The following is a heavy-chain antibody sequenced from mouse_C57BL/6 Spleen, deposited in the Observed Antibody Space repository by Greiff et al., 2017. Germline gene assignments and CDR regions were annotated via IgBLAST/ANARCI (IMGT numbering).Heavy chain of an antibody. CDR3: ARIFITTVVATSYYAMDY. V-gene: IGHV2-2*01. D-gene: IGHD1-1*01. Sequence: QVQLKQSGPGLVQPSQSLSITCTVSGFSLTSYGVPWVRQSPGKGLEWLGVIWSGGSTDYNAAFISRLSISKDNSKSQVFFKMNSLQADDTAIYYCARIFITTVVATSYYAMDYWGQGTSVTVSS. CDR1: GFSLTSYG. CDR2: IWSGGST. J-gene: IGHJ4*01.